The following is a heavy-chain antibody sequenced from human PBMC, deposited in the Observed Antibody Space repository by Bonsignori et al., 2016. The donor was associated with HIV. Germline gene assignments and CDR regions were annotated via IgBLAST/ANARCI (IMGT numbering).Heavy chain of an antibody. V-gene: IGHV4-34*01. Sequence: VRQMPGKGLEWIGEINHSGSTNYNPSLKSRVTISVDTSKNQFSLKLSSVTAADTAVYYCARWIYDSSGYYLYYFDYWGQGTLVTVSS. CDR2: INHSGST. D-gene: IGHD3-22*01. J-gene: IGHJ4*02. CDR3: ARWIYDSSGYYLYYFDY.